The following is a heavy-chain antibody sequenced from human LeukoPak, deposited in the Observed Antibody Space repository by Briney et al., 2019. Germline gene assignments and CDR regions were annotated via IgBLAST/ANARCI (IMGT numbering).Heavy chain of an antibody. D-gene: IGHD4-23*01. V-gene: IGHV4-4*07. J-gene: IGHJ6*03. Sequence: SETLSLTCTVSGGSISSYYWSWIRQPAGKGLEWIGRIYTSGSTNYNPSLKSRVTISVDTSKNQFSLKLSSVTAADTAVYYCARALAGGNSFYYYYYMDVWGKGTTVTISS. CDR2: IYTSGST. CDR1: GGSISSYY. CDR3: ARALAGGNSFYYYYYMDV.